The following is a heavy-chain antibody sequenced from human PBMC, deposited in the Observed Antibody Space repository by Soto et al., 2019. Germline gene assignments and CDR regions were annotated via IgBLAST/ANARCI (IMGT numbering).Heavy chain of an antibody. CDR3: ARADSQVSSLFDY. V-gene: IGHV4-31*03. Sequence: QVELQESGPGLVKPSQTLSLTCTVTGGPFPNGGYYWSWIRQEPGKGLEWIGYSHHSGDTSYNPSLRSRVTISTDTSKTQFSLRLRSVTSADTAVYYCARADSQVSSLFDYWGQGMLVTVSS. CDR1: GGPFPNGGYY. J-gene: IGHJ4*02. CDR2: SHHSGDT.